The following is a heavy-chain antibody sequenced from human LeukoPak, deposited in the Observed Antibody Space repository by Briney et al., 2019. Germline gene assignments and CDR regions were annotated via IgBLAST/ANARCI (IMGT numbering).Heavy chain of an antibody. V-gene: IGHV4-39*07. CDR3: RRGLDTAMAPGAFDY. CDR2: IYYSGST. Sequence: SETLSLTCTVSGGSISSSSYYCGWIRQPPGKGLEWIGSIYYSGSTYYNPSLKSRVAISVDTSKNQFSLKLSSVTAADKAVYYCRRGLDTAMAPGAFDYWGQGTLVTVSS. J-gene: IGHJ4*02. D-gene: IGHD5-18*01. CDR1: GGSISSSSYY.